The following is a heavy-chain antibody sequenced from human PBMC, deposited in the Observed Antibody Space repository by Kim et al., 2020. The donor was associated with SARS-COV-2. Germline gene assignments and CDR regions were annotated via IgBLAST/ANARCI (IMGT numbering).Heavy chain of an antibody. D-gene: IGHD2-2*01. CDR1: GFTFSNAW. CDR3: QVVPAAGILYGMDV. J-gene: IGHJ6*02. CDR2: IKSKTDGGTT. V-gene: IGHV3-15*01. Sequence: GGSLRLSCAASGFTFSNAWMSWVRQAPGKGLEWVGRIKSKTDGGTTDYAAPVKGRFTISRDDSKNTLYLQMNSLKTEDTAVYYCQVVPAAGILYGMDVWGQGTTVTVSS.